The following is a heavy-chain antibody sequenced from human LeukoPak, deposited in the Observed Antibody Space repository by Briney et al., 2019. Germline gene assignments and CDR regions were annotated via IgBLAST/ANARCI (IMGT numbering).Heavy chain of an antibody. CDR2: IYTSGST. J-gene: IGHJ3*02. V-gene: IGHV4-4*07. CDR3: ARDLRYFDWDDAFDI. D-gene: IGHD3-9*01. CDR1: GGSISSYY. Sequence: SETLSLTCTVSGGSISSYYWSWIRQPAGKGLEWIGRIYTSGSTNYNPSLKSRVTMSVDTSKNQFSLKLSSVTAADTAVYYCARDLRYFDWDDAFDIWGQGTMVTVSS.